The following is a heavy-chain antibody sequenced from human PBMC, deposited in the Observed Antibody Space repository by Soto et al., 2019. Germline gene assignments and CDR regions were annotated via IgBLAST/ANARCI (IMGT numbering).Heavy chain of an antibody. Sequence: LETLRVTCAVYGGYFSDYYWSWIRQTTGKGLEWIGEINHSGSTNYNPSLKSRVTISVDTSKNQFSLKLSSVTAADTAVYYCARGLYYDFWSGYSRRDYGMDVLGQGTTDTVSS. V-gene: IGHV4-34*01. J-gene: IGHJ6*02. D-gene: IGHD3-3*01. CDR3: ARGLYYDFWSGYSRRDYGMDV. CDR1: GGYFSDYY. CDR2: INHSGST.